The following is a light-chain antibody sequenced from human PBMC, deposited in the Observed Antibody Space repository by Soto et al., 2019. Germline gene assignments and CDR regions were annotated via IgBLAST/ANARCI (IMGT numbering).Light chain of an antibody. J-gene: IGKJ5*01. CDR1: QSVLYSSNNKNY. V-gene: IGKV4-1*01. CDR2: WAS. CDR3: KHRSDWPIT. Sequence: DIVMTQSPESLAVSLGERATINCKSSQSVLYSSNNKNYLNWYQQKPGQPPKLLIYWASIRESGVHDRFSGSGSGTDFTLTIRSVQAEDVAVYYCKHRSDWPITFGQGTRLEIK.